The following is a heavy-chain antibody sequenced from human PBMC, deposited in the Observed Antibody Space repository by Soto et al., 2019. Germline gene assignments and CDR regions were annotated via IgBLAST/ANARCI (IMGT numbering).Heavy chain of an antibody. CDR2: ISYTGST. CDR1: GGSMNSYY. CDR3: ERSLPAAIMDY. D-gene: IGHD2-2*02. J-gene: IGHJ4*02. Sequence: PSETLSLTCTVSGGSMNSYYWTWIRQPPGKRLEWIGYISYTGSTNYSPSLKSRVTISVDKSKNQFSLKLSSVTAADTEVYFCERSLPAAIMDYCGQVALVPVSS. V-gene: IGHV4-59*08.